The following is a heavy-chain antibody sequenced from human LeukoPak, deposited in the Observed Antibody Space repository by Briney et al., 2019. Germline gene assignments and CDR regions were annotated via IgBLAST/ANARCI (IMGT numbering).Heavy chain of an antibody. D-gene: IGHD5-18*01. CDR3: ARGARYTTMVTAYAFDI. CDR1: GGSISSYY. CDR2: IYYSGST. V-gene: IGHV4-59*01. J-gene: IGHJ3*02. Sequence: SETLSLTCTVSGGSISSYYWSWIRQPPGKGLEWVGYIYYSGSTKYNPSLKSRVNISADTSKNQFSLKLSSVTAADTAVYYCARGARYTTMVTAYAFDIWGQGTMVTVSS.